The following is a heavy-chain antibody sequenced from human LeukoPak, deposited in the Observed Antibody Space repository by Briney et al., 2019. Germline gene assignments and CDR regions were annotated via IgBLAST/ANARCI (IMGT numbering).Heavy chain of an antibody. CDR1: GFSLSSSGVG. Sequence: SGPTLVNPTQTLTLTCTFSGFSLSSSGVGVSWNRRPPGKALEWLALIYWNDDKRYSPSLKSRLTITKDTSKNQVVLTLTNVDPVDTATYYCARVSRGNYGMYYFDYWGQGAQVTVSS. CDR2: IYWNDDK. V-gene: IGHV2-5*01. D-gene: IGHD4-4*01. CDR3: ARVSRGNYGMYYFDY. J-gene: IGHJ4*02.